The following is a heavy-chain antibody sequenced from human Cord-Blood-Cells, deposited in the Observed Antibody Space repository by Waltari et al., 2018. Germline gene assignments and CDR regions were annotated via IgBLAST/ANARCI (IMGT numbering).Heavy chain of an antibody. D-gene: IGHD3-22*01. CDR3: ARDPSFSYYYDSSGYYYFDY. Sequence: NWVRQAPGKGLEWVSYISSSSSTIYYADSVKGRFTISRDNAKNSLYLQMNSLRDEDTAVYYCARDPSFSYYYDSSGYYYFDYWGQGTLVTVSS. CDR2: ISSSSSTI. J-gene: IGHJ4*02. V-gene: IGHV3-48*02.